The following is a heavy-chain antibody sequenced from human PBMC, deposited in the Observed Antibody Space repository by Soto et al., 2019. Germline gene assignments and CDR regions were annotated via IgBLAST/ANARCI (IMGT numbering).Heavy chain of an antibody. D-gene: IGHD3-10*01. J-gene: IGHJ4*01. CDR1: LGSFRGYY. CDR3: ARVAYYFGSGRYDF. Sequence: PSETLSLTCGVPLGSFRGYYGSWIRHPPGEGLEWIGEINESGSANYNPSLTVRVTISLDTSKNQFSLKLNSVTAADTAVDYCARVAYYFGSGRYDFWGHGTQVTVSS. CDR2: INESGSA. V-gene: IGHV4-34*01.